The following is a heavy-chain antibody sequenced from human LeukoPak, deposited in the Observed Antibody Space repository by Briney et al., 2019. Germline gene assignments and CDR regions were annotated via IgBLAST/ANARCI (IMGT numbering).Heavy chain of an antibody. CDR3: ARDRGPIAAAEYYYYYYGMDV. CDR1: GLPFSIYG. D-gene: IGHD6-13*01. J-gene: IGHJ6*02. V-gene: IGHV3-30*02. Sequence: HGVSLRLSCAASGLPFSIYGMHWVRQAPGKGLEWVAFIRSDGSDKYYADSVKGRFTISRDNSKNTLYLQMNSLRAEDTAVYYCARDRGPIAAAEYYYYYYGMDVWGQGTTVTVSS. CDR2: IRSDGSDK.